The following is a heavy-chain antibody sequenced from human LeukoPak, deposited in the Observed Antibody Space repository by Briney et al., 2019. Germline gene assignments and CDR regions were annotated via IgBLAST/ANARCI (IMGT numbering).Heavy chain of an antibody. CDR3: ARVYGGNSVFDY. V-gene: IGHV3-74*01. J-gene: IGHJ4*02. D-gene: IGHD4-23*01. CDR2: INTDGSTT. Sequence: GGSLRLSCAASGFTFSSYWMHWVRQAPGKGLVWVSHINTDGSTTTYAGSVKGRLTISRDNAKNTLYLQMNSLRADDTAVYYCARVYGGNSVFDYWGQGTLVTVSS. CDR1: GFTFSSYW.